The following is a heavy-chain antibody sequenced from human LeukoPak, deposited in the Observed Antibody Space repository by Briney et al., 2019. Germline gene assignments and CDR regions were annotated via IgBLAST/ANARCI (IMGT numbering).Heavy chain of an antibody. CDR2: IYYSGST. CDR1: GGSISSYY. D-gene: IGHD3-10*01. CDR3: ASQTYYYGSGSVGFFDP. Sequence: SETLSPTCTVSGGSISSYYWSWIRQPPGKGLEWIGYIYYSGSTNYNPSLKSRVTISVDTSKNQFSLKLSSVTAADTAVYYCASQTYYYGSGSVGFFDPWGQGTLVTVSS. V-gene: IGHV4-59*01. J-gene: IGHJ5*02.